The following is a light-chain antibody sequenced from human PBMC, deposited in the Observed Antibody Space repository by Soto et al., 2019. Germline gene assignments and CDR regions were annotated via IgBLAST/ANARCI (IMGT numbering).Light chain of an antibody. CDR1: SSDVGAYNF. CDR3: SSYTSSSTHV. J-gene: IGLJ1*01. Sequence: QSALTQPASVSGSPGQSITISCTGTSSDVGAYNFVSWYQHHPGKVPKLMIFDVSSRPSGVSDPFSGSKSGNTASLTISGLQAEDEGDYYCSSYTSSSTHVFGSGTKLTVL. CDR2: DVS. V-gene: IGLV2-14*03.